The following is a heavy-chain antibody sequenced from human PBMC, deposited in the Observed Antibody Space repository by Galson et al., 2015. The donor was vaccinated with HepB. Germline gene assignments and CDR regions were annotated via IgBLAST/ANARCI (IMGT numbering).Heavy chain of an antibody. D-gene: IGHD1-1*01. V-gene: IGHV3-15*07. CDR1: GFTFSSYG. J-gene: IGHJ3*01. Sequence: SLRLSCAASGFTFSSYGMHWVRQAPGKGLEWVGRIKSKTDGGTTDYVAPVKGRFTISRDDSKNTLYLQMNSLKTEDTAVYYCTTDTIWEVQPSTWGQGTMVTVSS. CDR3: TTDTIWEVQPST. CDR2: IKSKTDGGTT.